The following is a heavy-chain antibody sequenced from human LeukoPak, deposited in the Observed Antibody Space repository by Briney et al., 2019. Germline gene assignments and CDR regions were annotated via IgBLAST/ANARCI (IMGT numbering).Heavy chain of an antibody. J-gene: IGHJ4*02. V-gene: IGHV4-59*01. CDR2: IYYGGTT. D-gene: IGHD5-12*01. CDR3: ARDTTVASGMQY. CDR1: GGSLSTYS. Sequence: SETLSLTCSVSGGSLSTYSWSWVRQSPGKGLEWIGYIYYGGTTNYNPDLKSRATILSETATNKFSLRLRSVTATDTAIYYCARDTTVASGMQYWGQGTLVTVSS.